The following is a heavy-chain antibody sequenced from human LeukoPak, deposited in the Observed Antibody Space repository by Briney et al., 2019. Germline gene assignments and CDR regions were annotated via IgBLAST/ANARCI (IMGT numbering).Heavy chain of an antibody. D-gene: IGHD4-17*01. CDR3: ARSAYGDYYYYGMDV. CDR1: GYSFTTYW. CDR2: IYPADSTA. J-gene: IGHJ6*02. Sequence: GESLKISCKASGYSFTTYWIGWVRQVPGKGLEWVGIIYPADSTAKYSPSFQGQVTISVDKSISTAYLQWSRLEASDTAVYYCARSAYGDYYYYGMDVWGQGTTVTVSS. V-gene: IGHV5-51*01.